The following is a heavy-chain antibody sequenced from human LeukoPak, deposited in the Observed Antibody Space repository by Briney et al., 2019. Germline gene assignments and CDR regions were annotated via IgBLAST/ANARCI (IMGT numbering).Heavy chain of an antibody. CDR1: GFTFSSYE. V-gene: IGHV3-48*03. CDR2: ISSSGSTI. D-gene: IGHD4/OR15-4a*01. J-gene: IGHJ4*02. CDR3: ARRAGAYSHPYDY. Sequence: GSLLLSCAASGFTFSSYEMNWVRPAPGKGLEWVSYISSSGSTIYYADSVKGRFTISRDNSKNTLYLQMNSLRAEDTAVYYCARRAGAYSHPYDYWGQGTLVTVSS.